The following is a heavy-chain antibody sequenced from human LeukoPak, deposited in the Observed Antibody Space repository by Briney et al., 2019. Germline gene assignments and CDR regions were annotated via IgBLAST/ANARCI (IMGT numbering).Heavy chain of an antibody. V-gene: IGHV1-8*02. J-gene: IGHJ4*02. CDR2: MNPNSGNT. D-gene: IGHD2-8*01. CDR3: ARADVLMGPQVDY. CDR1: GYTFTSYD. Sequence: ASVKVSCKASGYTFTSYDINWVRQATGQGLEWMGWMNPNSGNTGYAQKFQGRVTMTRDTSTSTVYMELSSLRSEDTAVYYCARADVLMGPQVDYWGQRTLVTVSS.